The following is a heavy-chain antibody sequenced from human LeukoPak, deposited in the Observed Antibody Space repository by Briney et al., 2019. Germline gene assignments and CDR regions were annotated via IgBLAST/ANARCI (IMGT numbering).Heavy chain of an antibody. CDR1: GGSVSSGSYY. CDR2: IYYSGST. J-gene: IGHJ4*02. D-gene: IGHD1-26*01. CDR3: AREVRVGTSRGFFT. V-gene: IGHV4-61*01. Sequence: SETLSLTCTVSGGSVSSGSYYWSWIRQPPGKGLEWIGYIYYSGSTNYNPSLKSRVTISVDTSKNQFSLKLSSVTAADTAVYYCAREVRVGTSRGFFTWGQGTLVTVSS.